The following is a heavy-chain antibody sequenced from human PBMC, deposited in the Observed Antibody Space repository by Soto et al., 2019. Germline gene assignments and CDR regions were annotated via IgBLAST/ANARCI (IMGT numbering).Heavy chain of an antibody. J-gene: IGHJ4*02. Sequence: KESGPTLVKPTQTLTLTCTFSGFSLSTTGEGVGWIRQPPGKALEWLAVIYWNDDKSYSPSLTSRLTISKDTSKKQVVLTMMNMAPVDTGTYYCAQVDDVAALFAYLGQGTLVTVSS. CDR2: IYWNDDK. V-gene: IGHV2-5*01. D-gene: IGHD6-6*01. CDR1: GFSLSTTGEG. CDR3: AQVDDVAALFAY.